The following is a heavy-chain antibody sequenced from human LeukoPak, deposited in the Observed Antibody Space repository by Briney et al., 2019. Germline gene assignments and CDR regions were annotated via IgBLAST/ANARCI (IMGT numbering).Heavy chain of an antibody. D-gene: IGHD6-19*01. Sequence: SETLSLTCSVSGDSISFYYWSWIRQPPGKGLEWIGSIYYSGSTYYKPSLKSRVTISVDTSKNQFSLKLSSVTAADTAVYYCARLGFSSGWNFDYWGQGTLVTVSS. V-gene: IGHV4-59*05. CDR2: IYYSGST. CDR3: ARLGFSSGWNFDY. CDR1: GDSISFYY. J-gene: IGHJ4*02.